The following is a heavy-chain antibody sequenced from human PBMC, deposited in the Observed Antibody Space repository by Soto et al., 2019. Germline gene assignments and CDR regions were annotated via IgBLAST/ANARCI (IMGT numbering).Heavy chain of an antibody. CDR1: GFTFSGYG. D-gene: IGHD2-21*01. CDR3: AKDFYPLSPASYFDY. Sequence: QVQLVESGGGVVQPGRSLRLSCAASGFTFSGYGMHWVRQAPGKGLQWVAHISYDGNNKYYADSVKGRFTMSRDNSKNTLYLQMNSLRAEDTAVYYCAKDFYPLSPASYFDYWGQGTLVTVSS. J-gene: IGHJ4*02. CDR2: ISYDGNNK. V-gene: IGHV3-30*18.